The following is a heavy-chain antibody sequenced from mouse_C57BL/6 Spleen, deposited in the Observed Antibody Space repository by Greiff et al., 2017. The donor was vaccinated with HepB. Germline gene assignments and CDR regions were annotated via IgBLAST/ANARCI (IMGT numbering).Heavy chain of an antibody. CDR2: IRNKANGYTT. CDR3: ASGNYPTWFAY. J-gene: IGHJ3*01. V-gene: IGHV7-3*01. CDR1: GFTFTDYY. D-gene: IGHD2-1*01. Sequence: EVKLVESGGGLVQPGGSLSLSCAASGFTFTDYYMSWVRQPPGKALEWLGFIRNKANGYTTEYSASVKGRFTISRDNSQSILYLQMNALRAEDSATYYCASGNYPTWFAYWGQGTLVTVSA.